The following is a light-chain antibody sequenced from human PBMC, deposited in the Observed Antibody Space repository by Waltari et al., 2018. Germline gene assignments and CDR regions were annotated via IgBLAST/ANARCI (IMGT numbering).Light chain of an antibody. CDR1: QSISTY. CDR2: EAS. Sequence: DIQMTQSPPSLSASVGDRVTITCRASQSISTYANWFQDKPGKAPKLLIYEASSLQTGVPSRFSGSGYVTDFTLTISSLQPEDFVIYFCQQTYTTPWPFGQGTKVDIK. CDR3: QQTYTTPWP. V-gene: IGKV1-39*01. J-gene: IGKJ1*01.